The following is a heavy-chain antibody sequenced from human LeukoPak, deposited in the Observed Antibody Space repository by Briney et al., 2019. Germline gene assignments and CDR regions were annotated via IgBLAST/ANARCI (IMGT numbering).Heavy chain of an antibody. J-gene: IGHJ3*02. D-gene: IGHD3-3*01. CDR2: IDARTGIT. Sequence: PGGSLRLSFATSGFTFTIFGINWVRQAPGKGPEWVSYIDARTGITYYADSVQGRFTISRDNAKESVFLQMNRLRVDDTAVYYCARTYDFGRGPPGDAFDNWGQGTPVTVPS. CDR1: GFTFTIFG. V-gene: IGHV3-48*01. CDR3: ARTYDFGRGPPGDAFDN.